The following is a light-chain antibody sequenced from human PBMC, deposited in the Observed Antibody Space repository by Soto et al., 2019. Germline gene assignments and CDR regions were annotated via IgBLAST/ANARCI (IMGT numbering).Light chain of an antibody. Sequence: QAVVTQPPSASASLGAPVTLTCTLSSGYSNYKVDWYQQRPGKGPRFVMRVGTGGIVGSKGDGIPDRFSVLGSGLNRYLTIKNIQEEDESDYHCGADHGSGSNFVRVFGGGTKLTVL. CDR3: GADHGSGSNFVRV. J-gene: IGLJ3*02. CDR2: VGTGGIVG. V-gene: IGLV9-49*01. CDR1: SGYSNYK.